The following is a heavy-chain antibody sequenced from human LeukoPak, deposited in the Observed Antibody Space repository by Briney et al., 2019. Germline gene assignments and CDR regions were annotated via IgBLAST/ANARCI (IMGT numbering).Heavy chain of an antibody. V-gene: IGHV3-74*01. Sequence: GGSLRLSCSASGFTFSSYAMNWVRQAPGKGLVWVSRIASDGSSTTYADSVKGRFSISRDNAKNTLYLQMNSLRVEDTAVYYCAKGRPHGNDYWGQGTLVTVSS. J-gene: IGHJ4*02. D-gene: IGHD4-23*01. CDR1: GFTFSSYA. CDR3: AKGRPHGNDY. CDR2: IASDGSST.